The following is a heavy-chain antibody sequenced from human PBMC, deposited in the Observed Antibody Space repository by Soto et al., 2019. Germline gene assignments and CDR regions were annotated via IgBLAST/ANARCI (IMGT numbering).Heavy chain of an antibody. Sequence: QVQLVQSGAEVRQPASSVKVSCKTSGGTFSSYAISWVRQAPGQGLELMGGIVPIVATTTYAQKFQGRVTITADESTSTVYMELSSLRSDDTAVYYCVRVVAIPGYPDNWGQGTLVTVSS. V-gene: IGHV1-69*12. D-gene: IGHD5-12*01. CDR1: GGTFSSYA. CDR3: VRVVAIPGYPDN. CDR2: IVPIVATT. J-gene: IGHJ4*02.